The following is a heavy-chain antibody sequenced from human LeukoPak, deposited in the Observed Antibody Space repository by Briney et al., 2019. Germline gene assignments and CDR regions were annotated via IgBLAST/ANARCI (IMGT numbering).Heavy chain of an antibody. Sequence: SQTLSLTCTVSGGSISSGDYYWSWIRQPPGKGLEWIGYIYYSGSTYYNPSHKSRVTISVDTCKNQFSLKLSSVTAADTAVYYCARALCGGDCYGILLRFDPWGQGTLVTVSS. J-gene: IGHJ5*02. CDR1: GGSISSGDYY. CDR2: IYYSGST. CDR3: ARALCGGDCYGILLRFDP. D-gene: IGHD2-21*02. V-gene: IGHV4-30-4*01.